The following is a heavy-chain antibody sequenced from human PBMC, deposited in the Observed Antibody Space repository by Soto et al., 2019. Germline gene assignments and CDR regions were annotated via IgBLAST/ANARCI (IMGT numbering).Heavy chain of an antibody. CDR1: GGSISSGGYY. V-gene: IGHV4-31*03. CDR3: ARFRNDFWSGYGYYYYGMDV. J-gene: IGHJ6*02. CDR2: IYYSGST. Sequence: PSETLSLTCTVSGGSISSGGYYWSWIRQHPGKGLEWIGYIYYSGSTYYNPSLKSRVTISVDTSKNQFSLKLSSVTAADTAVYYCARFRNDFWSGYGYYYYGMDVWGQGTTVTVSS. D-gene: IGHD3-3*01.